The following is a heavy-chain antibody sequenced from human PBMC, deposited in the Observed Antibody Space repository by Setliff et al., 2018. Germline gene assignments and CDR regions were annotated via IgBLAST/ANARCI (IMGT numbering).Heavy chain of an antibody. V-gene: IGHV3-15*01. CDR2: IKSSIEGATS. CDR3: TTGPRDSRNYLNWFNP. CDR1: GITFKNAW. Sequence: SLRLSCSVSGITFKNAWMTWVRQAPGKGPKWVGRIKSSIEGATSDYGAPAKGRFTISRDDSKNMLFLQMNNLKTEDTGFYYCTTGPRDSRNYLNWFNPWGQGTRVPSPQ. J-gene: IGHJ5*02. D-gene: IGHD4-4*01.